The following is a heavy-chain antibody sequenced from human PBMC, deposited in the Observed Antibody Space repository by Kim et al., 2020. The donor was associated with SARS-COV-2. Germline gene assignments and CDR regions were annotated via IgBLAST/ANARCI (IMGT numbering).Heavy chain of an antibody. V-gene: IGHV3-30*02. CDR2: GGNN. J-gene: IGHJ4*02. D-gene: IGHD3-10*01. Sequence: GGNNYNADSVKGRFTISRDNSKNTLYLQMNSLRAEDTAVYYCAKGGEGSSWGQGTLVTVSS. CDR3: AKGGEGSS.